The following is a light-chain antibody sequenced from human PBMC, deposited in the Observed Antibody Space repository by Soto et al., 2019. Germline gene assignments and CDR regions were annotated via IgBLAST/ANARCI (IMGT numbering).Light chain of an antibody. CDR2: GAS. CDR1: QSVSSNY. CDR3: HQYGSAPWT. J-gene: IGKJ1*01. V-gene: IGKV3-20*01. Sequence: IVLTQSPGTLSLSPGERGALSCRASQSVSSNYVAWYQQKPGQAPRLLISGASNRATGTPDRFRGSGSGTDFTLTISRLKPEDFAVYYCHQYGSAPWTFGQGTKVDIX.